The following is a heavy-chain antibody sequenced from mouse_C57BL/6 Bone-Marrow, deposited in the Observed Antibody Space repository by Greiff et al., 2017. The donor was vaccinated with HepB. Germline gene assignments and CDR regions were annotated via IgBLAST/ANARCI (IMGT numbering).Heavy chain of an antibody. J-gene: IGHJ3*01. V-gene: IGHV14-2*01. CDR1: GFNIKDYY. D-gene: IGHD1-3*01. CDR2: IEPEDGET. Sequence: VQLQQSGAELVKPGASVKLSCTASGFNIKDYYMPWVKQRTEKGLEWIGRIEPEDGETKYAPKFQGKATITADTSSNTAYLQLSSLTSEDTAVYYCARDNPPPWFAYWGQGTLVTVSA. CDR3: ARDNPPPWFAY.